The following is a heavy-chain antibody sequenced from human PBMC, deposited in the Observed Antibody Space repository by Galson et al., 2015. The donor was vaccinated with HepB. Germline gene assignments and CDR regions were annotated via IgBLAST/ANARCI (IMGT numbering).Heavy chain of an antibody. D-gene: IGHD3-16*01. J-gene: IGHJ6*02. Sequence: SVKVSCKASGYTFTSYGISWVRQAPGQGLEWMGWISAYNGNTNYAQKLQGRVTMTTDTSTSTAYMELRSLRSDDTAVYYCAGDRAIMITFGGVPPRNYYYGMDVWGQGTTVTVSS. CDR1: GYTFTSYG. CDR3: AGDRAIMITFGGVPPRNYYYGMDV. CDR2: ISAYNGNT. V-gene: IGHV1-18*04.